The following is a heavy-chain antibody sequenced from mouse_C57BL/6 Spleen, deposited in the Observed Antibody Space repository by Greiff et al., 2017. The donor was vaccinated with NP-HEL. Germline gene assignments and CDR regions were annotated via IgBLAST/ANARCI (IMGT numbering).Heavy chain of an antibody. V-gene: IGHV1-82*01. D-gene: IGHD1-1*01. CDR1: GYAFSSSW. CDR2: IYPGDGDT. CDR3: ATTVPFAY. J-gene: IGHJ3*01. Sequence: QVQLQQPGPELVKPGASVKISCKASGYAFSSSWMNWVKQRPGKGLEWIGRIYPGDGDTNYNGKFKGKATLTADKSSSTAYMQLSSLTSEDSAVYFCATTVPFAYWGQGTLVTVSA.